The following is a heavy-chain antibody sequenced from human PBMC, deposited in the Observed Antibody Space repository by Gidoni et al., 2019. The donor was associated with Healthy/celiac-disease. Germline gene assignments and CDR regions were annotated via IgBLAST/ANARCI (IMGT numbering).Heavy chain of an antibody. D-gene: IGHD3-3*01. CDR2: ISWNSGSI. J-gene: IGHJ6*02. CDR3: AKGTGGVYYYYYGMDV. V-gene: IGHV3-9*01. Sequence: EVQLVESGGGLVQPGRSLRLSCAASGFTFDDYAMHWVRQAPGKGLEWVSGISWNSGSIGYADSVKGRFTISRDNAKNSLYLQMNSLRAEDTALYYCAKGTGGVYYYYYGMDVWGQGTTVTVSS. CDR1: GFTFDDYA.